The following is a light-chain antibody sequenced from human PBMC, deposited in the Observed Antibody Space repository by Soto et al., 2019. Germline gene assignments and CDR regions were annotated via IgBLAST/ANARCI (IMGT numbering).Light chain of an antibody. V-gene: IGKV3-15*01. CDR3: QHYNNWPRT. Sequence: EIVMTQSPATLSVSPGERTTLSCRASQSVGNNLAWYQQKPGQAPRLLIYGAYTRATGIPARFSGSGSGTDFTLTISSLQSEDFAVYYCQHYNNWPRTFGQGTRLEIK. CDR1: QSVGNN. J-gene: IGKJ5*01. CDR2: GAY.